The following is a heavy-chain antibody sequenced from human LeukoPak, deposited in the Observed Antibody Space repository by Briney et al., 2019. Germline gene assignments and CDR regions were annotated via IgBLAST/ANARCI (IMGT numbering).Heavy chain of an antibody. Sequence: SETLSLTCTVSGGSISSYYWSWIRQPPGKGLEWIGYIYYSGSTNYNPSLKSRVTISVDTSKNQFSLKLSSVTAADTAVYYCARSLLWFGSPGAFDIWGQGTMVTVSS. D-gene: IGHD3-10*01. CDR2: IYYSGST. V-gene: IGHV4-59*01. J-gene: IGHJ3*02. CDR3: ARSLLWFGSPGAFDI. CDR1: GGSISSYY.